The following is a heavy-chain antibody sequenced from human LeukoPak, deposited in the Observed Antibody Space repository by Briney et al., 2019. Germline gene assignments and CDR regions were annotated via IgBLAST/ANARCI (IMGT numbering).Heavy chain of an antibody. CDR3: ANWAATIRNFNY. V-gene: IGHV1-2*02. CDR2: IDPNSGGT. D-gene: IGHD5-12*01. J-gene: IGHJ4*02. Sequence: ASVKVSCKASGYTFTNYGISWVRQAPGQGLEWMGWIDPNSGGTNFAQKFQGRVTMTTDTSITTAYMELTRLRSDDTAVYYCANWAATIRNFNYWGQGTLVTVSS. CDR1: GYTFTNYG.